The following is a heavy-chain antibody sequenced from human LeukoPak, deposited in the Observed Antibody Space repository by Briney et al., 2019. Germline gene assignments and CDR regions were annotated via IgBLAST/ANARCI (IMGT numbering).Heavy chain of an antibody. CDR3: ASFESGGAFDI. J-gene: IGHJ3*02. V-gene: IGHV4-34*01. Sequence: SETLSLTCAVYGGSFSGYYWSWIRQPPGKGLEWIGEINHSGSTNYNPSLKSRVTTSVDTSKNQFSLKLSSVTAADTAVYYCASFESGGAFDIWGQGTMVTVSS. CDR2: INHSGST. CDR1: GGSFSGYY. D-gene: IGHD1-26*01.